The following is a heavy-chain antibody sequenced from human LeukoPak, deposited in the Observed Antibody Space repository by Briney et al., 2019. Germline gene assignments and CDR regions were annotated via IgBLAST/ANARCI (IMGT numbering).Heavy chain of an antibody. V-gene: IGHV3-7*01. J-gene: IGHJ1*01. CDR1: GFTFSSYW. D-gene: IGHD6-19*01. Sequence: GGSLRLSCAASGFTFSSYWMSWVRQAPGKGLEWVANIKQDGSEKYYVDSVKGRFTISRDNAKNSLYLQMNSLKAEDTAVYYCATSYSSGWYFFDRAEYFQHWGQGTLVTVSS. CDR3: ATSYSSGWYFFDRAEYFQH. CDR2: IKQDGSEK.